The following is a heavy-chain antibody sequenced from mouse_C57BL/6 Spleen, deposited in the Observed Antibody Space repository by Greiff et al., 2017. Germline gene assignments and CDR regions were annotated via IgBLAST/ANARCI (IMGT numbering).Heavy chain of an antibody. CDR3: TSTVVDMNMGSFDV. CDR1: GFNFSNYW. Sequence: EVLLVESGRGLVQPGGSMKISCVASGFNFSNYWMNWVRQSPEKGLEWVAQIRLKSDDYESHYAESVKGRFTISRDDSKISVYLQMNNLRAEDTGIYYCTSTVVDMNMGSFDVWGTATTFTVFS. V-gene: IGHV6-3*01. D-gene: IGHD1-1*01. CDR2: IRLKSDDYES. J-gene: IGHJ1*03.